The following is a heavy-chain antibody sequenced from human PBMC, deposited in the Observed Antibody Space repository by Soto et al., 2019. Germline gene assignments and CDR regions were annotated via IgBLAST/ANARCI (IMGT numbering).Heavy chain of an antibody. Sequence: QMTLKESGPTLVQPTQTLTLTCTFSGFSLSTSGVGVGWIRQPPGKALEWLALIYWDDDKRYSPSLKSRLTITKDTSKNQVVLTMTNMDPVDTATYYCAHSPHDFSNGGWFDPWGQGTLVTVSS. J-gene: IGHJ5*02. D-gene: IGHD4-4*01. CDR1: GFSLSTSGVG. V-gene: IGHV2-5*02. CDR3: AHSPHDFSNGGWFDP. CDR2: IYWDDDK.